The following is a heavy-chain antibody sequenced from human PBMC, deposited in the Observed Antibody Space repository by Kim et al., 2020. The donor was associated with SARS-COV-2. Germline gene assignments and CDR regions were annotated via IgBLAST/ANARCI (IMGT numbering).Heavy chain of an antibody. J-gene: IGHJ4*02. Sequence: GGSLRLSCAASGFTFSSYAMSWVRQAPGKGLEWVSAISGSGGSTYYADSVKGRFTISRDNSKNTLYLQMNSLRAEDTAVYYCAKADGVVVAATLYDYWGQGTLVTVSS. CDR2: ISGSGGST. V-gene: IGHV3-23*01. CDR1: GFTFSSYA. D-gene: IGHD2-15*01. CDR3: AKADGVVVAATLYDY.